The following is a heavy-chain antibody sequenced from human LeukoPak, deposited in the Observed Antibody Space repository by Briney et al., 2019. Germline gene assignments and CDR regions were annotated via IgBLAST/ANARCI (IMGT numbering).Heavy chain of an antibody. CDR2: IYPGDSDT. V-gene: IGHV5-51*01. D-gene: IGHD1-26*01. CDR3: VSALSGSYTY. CDR1: GYSFTSYW. Sequence: GGSLRLSCKGSGYSFTSYWIGWVRQMPGKGLEWMGIIYPGDSDTRYSPSFQGQVTISADKSISTAYLQWSSLKASDTAMYYCVSALSGSYTYWGQGTLVTVSS. J-gene: IGHJ4*02.